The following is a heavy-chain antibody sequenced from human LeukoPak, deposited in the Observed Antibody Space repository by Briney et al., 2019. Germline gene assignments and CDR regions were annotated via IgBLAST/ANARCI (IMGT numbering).Heavy chain of an antibody. V-gene: IGHV5-51*01. CDR1: GYSFPNYW. CDR3: ASNAVAGSFNSFDI. D-gene: IGHD6-19*01. CDR2: IYPGDSDT. Sequence: GESLKISCKGSGYSFPNYWLGWVRQMPGKGLEWMGIIYPGDSDTRYSPPFQGQVTISADKSISTAYLQWSSLKASDTAMYYCASNAVAGSFNSFDIWGQGTMVTVSS. J-gene: IGHJ3*02.